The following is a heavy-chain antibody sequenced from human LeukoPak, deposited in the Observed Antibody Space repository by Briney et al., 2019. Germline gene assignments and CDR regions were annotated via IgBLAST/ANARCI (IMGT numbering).Heavy chain of an antibody. CDR2: IKSKTDGGTT. J-gene: IGHJ4*02. CDR3: TTDGVALDF. V-gene: IGHV3-15*01. CDR1: GFTFINAW. Sequence: PGGSLRLSCAASGFTFINAWMSWVRQAPGKGLEWVGRIKSKTDGGTTDYAAPVKGSLNISRAESKNPLYLQMNSVKTEDTGVYYCTTDGVALDFWGKGTLVSVS. D-gene: IGHD3-3*01.